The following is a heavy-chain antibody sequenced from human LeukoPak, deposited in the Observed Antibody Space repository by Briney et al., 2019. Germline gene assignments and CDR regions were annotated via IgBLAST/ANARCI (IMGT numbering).Heavy chain of an antibody. CDR2: ISWNSGSI. V-gene: IGHV3-9*01. D-gene: IGHD3-22*01. CDR1: GFTFDDYA. CDR3: AKDPYYYDSSRFDY. Sequence: PPGRSLRLSCAASGFTFDDYAMHWVRQAPGKGLEWVSGISWNSGSIGYADSVKGRFTISRDNAKNSLYLQMNSLRAEDTALYYCAKDPYYYDSSRFDYWGQGTLVTVSS. J-gene: IGHJ4*02.